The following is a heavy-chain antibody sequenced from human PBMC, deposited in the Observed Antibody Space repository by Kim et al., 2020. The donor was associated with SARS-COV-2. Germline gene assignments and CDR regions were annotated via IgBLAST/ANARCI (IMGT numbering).Heavy chain of an antibody. CDR3: GRGGYSYGLIPDY. J-gene: IGHJ4*02. Sequence: SETLSLTCTVSGGSISSYYWRWIRQPPGKGLEWIGYIYYSGSTNYNPSLKSRVTISVDTSKNQFSLKLSSVTAADTAVYYCGRGGYSYGLIPDYWGQGTLVTVSS. V-gene: IGHV4-59*01. D-gene: IGHD5-18*01. CDR1: GGSISSYY. CDR2: IYYSGST.